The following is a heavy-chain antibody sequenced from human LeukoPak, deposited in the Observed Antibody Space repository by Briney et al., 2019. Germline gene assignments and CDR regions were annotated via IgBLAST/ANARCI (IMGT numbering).Heavy chain of an antibody. J-gene: IGHJ4*02. D-gene: IGHD4-17*01. CDR2: ISGSGGST. CDR1: GFTLSSYA. V-gene: IGHV3-23*01. Sequence: GGSLRLSCAASGFTLSSYAMSWVRQAPGKGLEWVSAISGSGGSTYYADSVKGRFTISRDNSKNTLYLQMNSLRAEDTAVYYCAKGGVDYGDYVCFDYWGQGTLVTVSS. CDR3: AKGGVDYGDYVCFDY.